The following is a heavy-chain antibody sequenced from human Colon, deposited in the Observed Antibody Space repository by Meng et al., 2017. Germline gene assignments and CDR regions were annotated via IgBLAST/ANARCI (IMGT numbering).Heavy chain of an antibody. J-gene: IGHJ4*02. D-gene: IGHD5-24*01. V-gene: IGHV3-7*01. CDR2: IKEDGTET. Sequence: ESLKISCEASGFSFSAYWMTWVRQAQGKGLEWVATIKEDGTETHYVDSVKGRFTISRGNAENSLYLQMSSLRAEDTGVYYCARGQVWLPYWGQGTLVTVSS. CDR1: GFSFSAYW. CDR3: ARGQVWLPY.